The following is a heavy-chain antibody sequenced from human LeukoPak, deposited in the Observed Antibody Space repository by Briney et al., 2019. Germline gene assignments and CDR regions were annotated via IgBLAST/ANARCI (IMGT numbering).Heavy chain of an antibody. V-gene: IGHV3-48*04. CDR1: GFTFSSYS. CDR2: VSSGSSTI. D-gene: IGHD2-21*02. CDR3: ARGGSSYCSSGCYFAS. J-gene: IGHJ5*01. Sequence: PGGSLRLSCAASGFTFSSYSMSWIRQAPGKALEWVSYVSSGSSTIYYADSVKGRFTVSRDNGKRSLYLHMNSLRAEDTAMYYCARGGSSYCSSGCYFASWGQGTLVTISS.